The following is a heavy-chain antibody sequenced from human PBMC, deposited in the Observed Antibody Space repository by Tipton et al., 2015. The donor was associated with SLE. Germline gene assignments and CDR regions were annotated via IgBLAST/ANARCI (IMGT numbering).Heavy chain of an antibody. CDR3: ARGRGDFDY. J-gene: IGHJ4*02. V-gene: IGHV4-39*07. Sequence: TLSLTCTVSGGSISSSSYYWGWIRQPPGKGLEWIGSIYYSGSTYYNPSLKSRVTISVDTSKNQFSLKLSSVTAADTAVYYCARGRGDFDYWGQGTLVTVSS. CDR2: IYYSGST. CDR1: GGSISSSSYY.